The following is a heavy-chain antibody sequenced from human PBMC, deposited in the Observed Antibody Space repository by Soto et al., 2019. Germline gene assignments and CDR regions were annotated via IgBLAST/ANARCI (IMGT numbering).Heavy chain of an antibody. J-gene: IGHJ4*02. CDR1: GVSISDYY. CDR2: IYYSGNT. Sequence: SETLSLTCIVSGVSISDYYWSWIRQPPGKGLEWIGYIYYSGNTKYNPSLKSRVTISEDKSKIQFSLKLSSVTAADTAVYYCARDRAYYDSSGLYFDYWGQGTLVTVSS. CDR3: ARDRAYYDSSGLYFDY. D-gene: IGHD3-22*01. V-gene: IGHV4-59*01.